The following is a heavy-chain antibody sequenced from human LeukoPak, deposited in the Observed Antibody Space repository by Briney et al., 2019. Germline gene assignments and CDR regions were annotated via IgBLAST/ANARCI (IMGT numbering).Heavy chain of an antibody. CDR2: IKQDGSEK. J-gene: IGHJ4*02. CDR1: GFTFSSYW. CDR3: ASAHPLSGWYRVY. D-gene: IGHD6-19*01. Sequence: GGSLRLSCAASGFTFSSYWMSWVRQAPGKGLEWVANIKQDGSEKYYVDSVKGRFTISRDNAKNSLYLQMNSLRAEDTAVYYCASAHPLSGWYRVYWGQGTLVTVSS. V-gene: IGHV3-7*05.